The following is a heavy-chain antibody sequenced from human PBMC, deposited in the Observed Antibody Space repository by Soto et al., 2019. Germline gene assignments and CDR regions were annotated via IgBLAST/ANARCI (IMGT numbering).Heavy chain of an antibody. D-gene: IGHD6-13*01. J-gene: IGHJ4*02. CDR3: ARCRISSSCRY. CDR2: INHSGST. Sequence: SETLSLTCAVYGGSFSGYYWSWIRQPPGKGLEWIGEINHSGSTNYNPSLKSRVTISVDTSKNQFSLKLSSVTAADTAVYYCARCRISSSCRYWGQGTLVTVSS. V-gene: IGHV4-34*01. CDR1: GGSFSGYY.